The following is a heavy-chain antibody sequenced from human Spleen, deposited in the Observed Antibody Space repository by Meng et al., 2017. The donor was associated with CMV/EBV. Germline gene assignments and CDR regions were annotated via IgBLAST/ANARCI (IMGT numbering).Heavy chain of an antibody. V-gene: IGHV1-18*01. J-gene: IGHJ4*02. CDR2: ISAYNGNT. CDR1: GYTFPNYG. Sequence: VKVSCKASGYTFPNYGITWVRQAPGQGLEWMGWISAYNGNTNYAQRFQGRVTMTTDTSTRTAYLEVRSLTSDDTALYYCVRDIWEVRDSGSDYFDFWGQGTLVTVSS. CDR3: VRDIWEVRDSGSDYFDF. D-gene: IGHD5-12*01.